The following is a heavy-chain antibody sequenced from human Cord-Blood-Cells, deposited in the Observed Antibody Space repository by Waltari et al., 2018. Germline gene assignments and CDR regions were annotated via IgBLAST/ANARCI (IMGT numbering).Heavy chain of an antibody. CDR3: AKEGGGDAFDI. V-gene: IGHV3-30*18. CDR2: ISYDGSNK. CDR1: GFTFSSYG. J-gene: IGHJ3*02. Sequence: QVQLVESGGGVVQPGRSLRLSCAASGFTFSSYGLHWARQAPGKGLEWVAVISYDGSNKYYADSVKGRFTISRDNSKNTLYLQMNSLRAEDTAVYYCAKEGGGDAFDIWGQGTMVTVSS. D-gene: IGHD1-26*01.